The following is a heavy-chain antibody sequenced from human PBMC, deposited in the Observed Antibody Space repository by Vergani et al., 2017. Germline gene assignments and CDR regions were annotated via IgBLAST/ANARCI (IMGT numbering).Heavy chain of an antibody. CDR2: IYSCGST. Sequence: EVQLVESGGGLIQPGGSLRLSCAASGFTVSSNYMSWVRQAPGKGLEWVSVIYSCGSTYYADSVKGRFTISRDNSKNTLYLQMNSLRSEDTAVYYCAREWAIFGVVMGDYGMDVWGQGTTVTVSS. V-gene: IGHV3-66*03. CDR3: AREWAIFGVVMGDYGMDV. CDR1: GFTVSSNY. J-gene: IGHJ6*02. D-gene: IGHD3-3*01.